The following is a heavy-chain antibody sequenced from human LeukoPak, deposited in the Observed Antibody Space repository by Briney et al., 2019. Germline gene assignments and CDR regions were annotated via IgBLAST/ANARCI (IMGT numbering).Heavy chain of an antibody. Sequence: GGSLRLSCAASGFTFSNFALNWVRQAPGKGLEWVSGISGSGGTYYAGSVRGRFTISRDNSKNTFYLEMNSLGTEDTAVYYCAKDGHFGSGSYLDYWGQGTPVTVSS. J-gene: IGHJ4*02. D-gene: IGHD3-10*01. V-gene: IGHV3-23*01. CDR1: GFTFSNFA. CDR2: ISGSGGT. CDR3: AKDGHFGSGSYLDY.